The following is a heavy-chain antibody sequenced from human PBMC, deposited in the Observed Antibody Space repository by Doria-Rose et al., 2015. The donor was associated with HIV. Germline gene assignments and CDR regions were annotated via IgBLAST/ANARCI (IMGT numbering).Heavy chain of an antibody. CDR3: ARIKSSRWYHKYYFDF. D-gene: IGHD6-13*01. Sequence: QVTLKESGPVLVKPTETLTLTCTVSGVSLSSPGMGVSWIRRPPGKALEWLANLFPYDERSYNTSLKSRLTISRDTSKSHVFLTMTDMDPVDTATYYCARIKSSRWYHKYYFDFWGQGTLVIVSA. V-gene: IGHV2-26*01. CDR1: GVSLSSPGMG. J-gene: IGHJ4*02. CDR2: LFPYDER.